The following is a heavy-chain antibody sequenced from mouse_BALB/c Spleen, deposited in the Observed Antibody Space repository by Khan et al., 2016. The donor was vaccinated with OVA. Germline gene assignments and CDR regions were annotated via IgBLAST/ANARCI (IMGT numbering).Heavy chain of an antibody. V-gene: IGHV1-4*01. J-gene: IGHJ4*01. CDR2: INPRNAYT. CDR3: ARDFHYYGSRGALDY. Sequence: QVQLKESGAELARPGASVKMSCKASGYTFTSYSMHWIKQRPGQGLEWIGKINPRNAYTNYNQKFKDKATLTADKSSSKAYMQLSSLTSECSAVYYCARDFHYYGSRGALDYWGQGTSVTVSS. D-gene: IGHD1-1*01. CDR1: GYTFTSYS.